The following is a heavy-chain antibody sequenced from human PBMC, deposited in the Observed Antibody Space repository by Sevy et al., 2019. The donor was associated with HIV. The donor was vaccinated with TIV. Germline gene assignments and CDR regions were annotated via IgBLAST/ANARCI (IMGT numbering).Heavy chain of an antibody. Sequence: GEALKISCKISGYSFTSYCIGWVRQMTGKGPEWMGIFCPGDSDISYSPSFQGQVTISADKSISTVYLQWRSLKASDTAMYYCTRQGPSDGMDVWGRGTTVTVSS. J-gene: IGHJ6*02. CDR2: FCPGDSDI. CDR1: GYSFTSYC. CDR3: TRQGPSDGMDV. V-gene: IGHV5-51*01.